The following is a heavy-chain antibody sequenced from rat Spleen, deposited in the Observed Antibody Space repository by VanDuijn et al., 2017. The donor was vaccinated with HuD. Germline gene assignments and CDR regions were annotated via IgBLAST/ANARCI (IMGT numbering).Heavy chain of an antibody. V-gene: IGHV5-7*01. D-gene: IGHD1-6*01. CDR2: IYHDGRST. Sequence: EEQLVESGGDLVHPGRSLKLSCAASGFTFSDYAMAWVRQAPKKGLEWVANIYHDGRSTYYRDSVKGRFTISRDNAKSTLYLQMDSLRSEDTATYYCATAGARISRFAYWGQGTLVTVSS. CDR1: GFTFSDYA. J-gene: IGHJ3*01. CDR3: ATAGARISRFAY.